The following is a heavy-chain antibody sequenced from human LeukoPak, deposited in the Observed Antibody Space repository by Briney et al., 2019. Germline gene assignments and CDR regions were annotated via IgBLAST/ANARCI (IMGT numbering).Heavy chain of an antibody. Sequence: GRSLRLSCAASGFTFSNYAMHWVRQAPGKGLEWVAVISYDGTYKYYADSVKGRCTISRDNSKNTLYLQMNSLRAEDTAVYYCAREGRYSRSTFDYWGQGTLVTVSS. J-gene: IGHJ4*02. CDR1: GFTFSNYA. CDR3: AREGRYSRSTFDY. V-gene: IGHV3-30-3*01. D-gene: IGHD3-9*01. CDR2: ISYDGTYK.